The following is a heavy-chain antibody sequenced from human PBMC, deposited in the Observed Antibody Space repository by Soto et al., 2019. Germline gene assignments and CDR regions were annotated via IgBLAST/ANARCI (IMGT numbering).Heavy chain of an antibody. CDR3: ARVGLWFGEFFDY. V-gene: IGHV4-34*01. CDR2: INHSGST. J-gene: IGHJ4*02. CDR1: GGSFSGYY. Sequence: PSETLSLTCAVYGGSFSGYYWSWIRQPPWKGLEWIGEINHSGSTNYNPSLKSRVNISVDTSKNQFSLKLSSVTAADTAVYYCARVGLWFGEFFDYWGQGTLVTVSS. D-gene: IGHD3-10*01.